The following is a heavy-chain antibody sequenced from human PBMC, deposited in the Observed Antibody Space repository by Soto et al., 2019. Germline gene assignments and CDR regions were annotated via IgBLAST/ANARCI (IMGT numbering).Heavy chain of an antibody. J-gene: IGHJ4*02. CDR3: ARYYYGSGLYYFDY. D-gene: IGHD3-10*01. CDR1: GYSFTSYW. V-gene: IGHV5-51*01. CDR2: IYPGDSDT. Sequence: GDSLKISFEGSGYSFTSYWIGWVRQMPGKGLEWMGIIYPGDSDTRYSPSFQGQVTISADKSISTAYLQWSSLKASDTAMYYCARYYYGSGLYYFDYWGQGTLVTVSS.